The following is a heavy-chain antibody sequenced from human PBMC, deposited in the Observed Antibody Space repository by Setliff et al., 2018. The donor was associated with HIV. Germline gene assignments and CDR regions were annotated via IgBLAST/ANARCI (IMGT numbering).Heavy chain of an antibody. D-gene: IGHD4-17*01. CDR2: ISAYNGNT. V-gene: IGHV1-18*01. Sequence: ASVKVSCKASGYTFTSYGISWVRQAPGQGLEWMGWISAYNGNTNYAQKFQGRVTITADESMSTAYMELSGLRSEDTAVYYCAREIDYGDYFDYWGQGTQVTVSS. J-gene: IGHJ4*02. CDR1: GYTFTSYG. CDR3: AREIDYGDYFDY.